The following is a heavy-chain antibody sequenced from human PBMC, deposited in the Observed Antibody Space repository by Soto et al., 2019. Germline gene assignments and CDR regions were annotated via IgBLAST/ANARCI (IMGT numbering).Heavy chain of an antibody. CDR1: GCGFTSYD. J-gene: IGHJ6*02. CDR2: MNPNSGNT. V-gene: IGHV1-8*01. D-gene: IGHD3-10*01. Sequence: ASVKLYCKAAGCGFTSYDINWVRQTTGPGPEWMGWMNPNSGNTGYAQKFQGRVTMTRNTSISTAYMELSSLRSEDTAVYYCARFYYYGSGSYYYYYGMDVWGQGNTVTFS. CDR3: ARFYYYGSGSYYYYYGMDV.